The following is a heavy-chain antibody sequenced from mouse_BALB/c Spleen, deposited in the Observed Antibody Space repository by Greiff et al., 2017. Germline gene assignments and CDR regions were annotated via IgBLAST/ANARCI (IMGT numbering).Heavy chain of an antibody. J-gene: IGHJ2*01. V-gene: IGHV5-17*02. Sequence: EVQRVESGGGLVQPGGSRKLSCAASGFTFSSFGMHWVRQAPEKGLEWVAYISSGSSTIYYADTVKGRFTISRDNPKNTLFLQMTSLRSEDTAMYYCARSKRGLYYFDYWGQGTTRTVSS. D-gene: IGHD3-3*01. CDR1: GFTFSSFG. CDR2: ISSGSSTI. CDR3: ARSKRGLYYFDY.